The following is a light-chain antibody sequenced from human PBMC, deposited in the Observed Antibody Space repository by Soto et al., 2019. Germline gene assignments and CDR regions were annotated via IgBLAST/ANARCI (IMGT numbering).Light chain of an antibody. CDR1: QNINNY. CDR2: DAS. V-gene: IGKV1-33*01. Sequence: DIRMTRSPSSRSSSVGDIVTITCQASQNINNYLNWYKQKPGRAPKLLIYDASNLEAGVPSRFRGSGSGTDFTFTISRLQTEDIATYYCQQYENLTPFGQRTRPEI. J-gene: IGKJ5*01. CDR3: QQYENLTP.